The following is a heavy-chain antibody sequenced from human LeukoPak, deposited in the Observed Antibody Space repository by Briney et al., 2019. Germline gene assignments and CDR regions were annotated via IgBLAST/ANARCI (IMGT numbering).Heavy chain of an antibody. J-gene: IGHJ6*02. CDR1: GFALSSHW. CDR3: VRSNGMDV. D-gene: IGHD2/OR15-2a*01. V-gene: IGHV3-7*03. CDR2: VNRDGSET. Sequence: GGSLRLSCAASGFALSSHWMTWVRQVPGRGPEWVANVNRDGSETYYLDSVKGRFTISKDNAKNSLYLQMNSLRAEDTALYHCVRSNGMDVWGQGTTVIVSS.